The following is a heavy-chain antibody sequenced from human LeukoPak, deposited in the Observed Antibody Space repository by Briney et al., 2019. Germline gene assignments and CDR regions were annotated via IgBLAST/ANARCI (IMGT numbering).Heavy chain of an antibody. V-gene: IGHV3-23*01. D-gene: IGHD2-2*01. J-gene: IGHJ1*01. CDR3: AKDRAGYCSSTSCFQSGDFQH. CDR1: GFTFSSYA. CDR2: ISGSGGST. Sequence: PGGSLRLSCAASGFTFSSYAMSWVRQAPGKGLEWVSAISGSGGSTYYADSVKGRFTISRDNSKNTLYLQMDSLRAEDTAVYYCAKDRAGYCSSTSCFQSGDFQHWGQGTLVTVSS.